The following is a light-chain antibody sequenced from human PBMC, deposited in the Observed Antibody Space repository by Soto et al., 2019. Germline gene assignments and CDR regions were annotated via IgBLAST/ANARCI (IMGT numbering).Light chain of an antibody. CDR3: NSYSSSNTRVV. V-gene: IGLV2-14*03. CDR2: NVN. J-gene: IGLJ2*01. CDR1: SSDVGTYNY. Sequence: QSVLTQPASVSGFPGQSITVSCSGTSSDVGTYNYVSWFLQHPGKAPKLIIYNVNTRPSGVSNRFSGSKSGNTASLTISGLQADDEADYYCNSYSSSNTRVVFGGGTKLTVL.